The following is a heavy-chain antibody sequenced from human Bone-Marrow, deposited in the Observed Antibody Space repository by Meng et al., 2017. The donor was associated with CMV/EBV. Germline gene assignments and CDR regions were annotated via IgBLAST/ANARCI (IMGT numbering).Heavy chain of an antibody. J-gene: IGHJ4*02. V-gene: IGHV4-59*01. Sequence: SETLSLTCTVSGGSISSYYWSWIRQPPGKGLEWIGYIYYSGSTNYNPSLKSRVTISVDTSKHQFSLKLSSVTAADTAVYYCARAAYYYDSSGPYYFDYWGQGTLVTVSS. CDR2: IYYSGST. CDR3: ARAAYYYDSSGPYYFDY. D-gene: IGHD3-22*01. CDR1: GGSISSYY.